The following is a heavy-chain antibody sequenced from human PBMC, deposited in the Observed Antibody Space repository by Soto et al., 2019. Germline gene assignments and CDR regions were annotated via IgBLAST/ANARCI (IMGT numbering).Heavy chain of an antibody. D-gene: IGHD3-3*01. CDR3: TRDWEITVSTWSFGGF. CDR1: GGTFSPYT. CDR2: IIPFHGVT. J-gene: IGHJ4*02. V-gene: IGHV1-69*08. Sequence: QVQLVQSGAEVKKPGSSVKVSCKASGGTFSPYTINWVRQAPGQGLEWMGRIIPFHGVTNYAQKFQARVTITADKSTSTDYMELSGLRFEDTAMYYCTRDWEITVSTWSFGGFWGRGTLFTVSS.